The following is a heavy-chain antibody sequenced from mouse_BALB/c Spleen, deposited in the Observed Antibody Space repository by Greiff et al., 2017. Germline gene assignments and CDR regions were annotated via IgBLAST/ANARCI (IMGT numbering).Heavy chain of an antibody. CDR1: GFTFSSYG. CDR2: ISSGGSYT. CDR3: ARGGKGYDDGLDY. Sequence: EVMLVESGGDLVKPGGSLKLSCAASGFTFSSYGMSWVRQTPDKRLEWVATISSGGSYTYYPDSVKGRFTISRDNAKNTLYLQMSSLKSEDTAMYYCARGGKGYDDGLDYWGQGTTLTVSS. D-gene: IGHD2-2*01. V-gene: IGHV5-6*01. J-gene: IGHJ2*01.